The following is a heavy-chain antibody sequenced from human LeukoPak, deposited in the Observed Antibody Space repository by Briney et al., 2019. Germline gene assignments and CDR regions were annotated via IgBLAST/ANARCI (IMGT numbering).Heavy chain of an antibody. CDR2: VSSDGGTT. Sequence: PRGSLRLSCAASGFTFSNCWMHWVRQAPGKGLVWVSRVSSDGGTTNYADSVKGRFTISRDNAKNTLYLEVNSLRAEDTAVYYCASDTVREALGIDYWGRGTLVTVSS. CDR1: GFTFSNCW. CDR3: ASDTVREALGIDY. D-gene: IGHD4-11*01. V-gene: IGHV3-74*01. J-gene: IGHJ4*02.